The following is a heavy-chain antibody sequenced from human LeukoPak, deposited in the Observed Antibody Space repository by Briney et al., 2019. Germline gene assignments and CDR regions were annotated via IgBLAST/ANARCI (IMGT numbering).Heavy chain of an antibody. D-gene: IGHD6-13*01. V-gene: IGHV3-9*03. CDR1: GFTFDDYA. CDR2: ISWNSGSI. CDR3: AKDKAYSSSCIDY. Sequence: GGSLRLSCAASGFTFDDYAMHSVRQAPGKGLEWVSGISWNSGSIVYADSVKGRFTISRDNAKNSLYLQMNSLRAEDMALYYCAKDKAYSSSCIDYWGQGTLVTVSS. J-gene: IGHJ4*02.